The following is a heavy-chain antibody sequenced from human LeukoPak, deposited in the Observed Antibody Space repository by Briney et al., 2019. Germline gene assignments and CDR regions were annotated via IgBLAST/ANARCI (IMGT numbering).Heavy chain of an antibody. CDR1: GFTFSDYD. CDR2: ISGRSSHT. CDR3: GRAFPPLRTSSAGDL. J-gene: IGHJ4*02. V-gene: IGHV3-21*06. Sequence: PGGSLGPSCSASGFTFSDYDMNWIRQAPGKGLEWISAISGRSSHTYYGDSVKGRFSISRDNAKNLLYLQMNGLGAEDTAVYYCGRAFPPLRTSSAGDLWGQGTLVTVSP. D-gene: IGHD3-16*01.